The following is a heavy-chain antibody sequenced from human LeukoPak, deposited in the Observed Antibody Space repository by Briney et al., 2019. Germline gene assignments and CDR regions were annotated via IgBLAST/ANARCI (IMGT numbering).Heavy chain of an antibody. V-gene: IGHV4-59*01. CDR3: ARGYDRFDY. D-gene: IGHD3-3*01. CDR2: IYYSGST. J-gene: IGHJ4*02. Sequence: SETLSLTCTVSGGSISSYYRSWIRQPPGKGLEWIGYIYYSGSTNYNPSLKSRVTISVDTSKNQFSLKLSSVTAADTAVYYCARGYDRFDYWGQGTLVTVSS. CDR1: GGSISSYY.